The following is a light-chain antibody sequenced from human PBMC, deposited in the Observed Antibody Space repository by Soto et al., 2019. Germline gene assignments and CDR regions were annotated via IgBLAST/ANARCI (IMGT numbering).Light chain of an antibody. Sequence: SALTQPRACSWTPGHSVTISCSGGSSNIGTNAVNWYQQLPGTAPKLLIYNNNQRPSGVPDRFSGSKSGTSASLAISGLQSEDEADSYCAAWDDSLNGYVFGTGTKVTVL. CDR2: NNN. V-gene: IGLV1-44*01. CDR3: AAWDDSLNGYV. J-gene: IGLJ1*01. CDR1: SSNIGTNA.